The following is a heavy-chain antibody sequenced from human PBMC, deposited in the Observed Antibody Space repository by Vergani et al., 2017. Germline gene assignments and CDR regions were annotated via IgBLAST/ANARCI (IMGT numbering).Heavy chain of an antibody. J-gene: IGHJ3*02. CDR2: IIPICGTA. D-gene: IGHD6-19*01. V-gene: IGHV1-69*13. CDR3: ARASIAVAGNTGDAFDI. CDR1: GGTFSSYA. Sequence: QVQLVQSGAAVKKPVSSVTVSCKASGGTFSSYAISWVRQAPGPGLELMGRIIPICGTANYAQKFQGRVTITADESTSTAYMELSSLRSEDTAVYYCARASIAVAGNTGDAFDIWGQGTMVTVSS.